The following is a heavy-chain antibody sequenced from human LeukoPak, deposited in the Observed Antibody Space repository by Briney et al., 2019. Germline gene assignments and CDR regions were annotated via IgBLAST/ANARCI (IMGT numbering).Heavy chain of an antibody. CDR3: ARSPHIWFAERGWFDP. V-gene: IGHV4-59*12. D-gene: IGHD3-10*01. CDR2: IFYSGRT. CDR1: GGSISSYY. Sequence: TSETLSLTCTVSGGSISSYYWNWIRQPPGKGLEWIGYIFYSGRTSYNPSLKSRVTMTVDTSKSQFSLKLSSVTAADTAVYFCARSPHIWFAERGWFDPWGQGTLVTVSS. J-gene: IGHJ5*02.